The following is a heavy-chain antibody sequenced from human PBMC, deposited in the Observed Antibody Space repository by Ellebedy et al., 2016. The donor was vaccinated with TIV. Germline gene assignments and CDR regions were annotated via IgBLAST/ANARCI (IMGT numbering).Heavy chain of an antibody. Sequence: ASVKVSCKASGYTFTSYGIGWVRQAPGQGLEWMGWISAYTGNTNYAQKLQGRVTMTRDTSTSTVYMELSSLRSEDTAVYYCARERNYSGSSGDPNYWGQGTLVTVSS. D-gene: IGHD1-26*01. CDR1: GYTFTSYG. V-gene: IGHV1-18*01. CDR2: ISAYTGNT. CDR3: ARERNYSGSSGDPNY. J-gene: IGHJ4*02.